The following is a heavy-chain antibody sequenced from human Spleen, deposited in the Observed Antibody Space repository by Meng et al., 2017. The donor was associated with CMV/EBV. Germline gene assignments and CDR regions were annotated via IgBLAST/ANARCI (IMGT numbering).Heavy chain of an antibody. CDR2: IIDSGNT. CDR1: GGFFRGYY. V-gene: IGHV4-34*12. J-gene: IGHJ4*02. CDR3: ARRSLDSSGWYVDY. Sequence: AVYGGFFRGYYWTWIRQSPGKGLEWIGEIIDSGNTNYNPSLKSRVTISVDRSKNQFSLKLRSVTAADTALYYCARRSLDSSGWYVDYWGQGTLVTVSS. D-gene: IGHD6-19*01.